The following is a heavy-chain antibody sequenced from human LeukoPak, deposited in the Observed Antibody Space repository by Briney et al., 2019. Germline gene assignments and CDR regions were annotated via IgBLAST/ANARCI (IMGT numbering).Heavy chain of an antibody. J-gene: IGHJ4*02. CDR1: GFTFSNYT. V-gene: IGHV3-23*01. Sequence: GGSLRLSCAGSGFTFSNYTMSWVRQAPGKGLEWVSAISGSDAITYYAGSVRGRFTISRDNSKTTLYLQMNSLRAEDTAVYYCAKGRGANSVGLLDYWGQGTLVTVSS. D-gene: IGHD4/OR15-4a*01. CDR2: ISGSDAIT. CDR3: AKGRGANSVGLLDY.